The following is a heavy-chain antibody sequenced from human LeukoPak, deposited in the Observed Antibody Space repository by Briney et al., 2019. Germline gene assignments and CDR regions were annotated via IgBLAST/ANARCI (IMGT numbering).Heavy chain of an antibody. Sequence: PSETLSLTCTVSGGSISSYYWSWIRQPPGKGLEWIGYIYYSGSTNYNPSLKSRVTISVDTSKNQFSLKLSSVTAADTAVYYCARAVAGIAAADYWGQGTLVTVSS. CDR2: IYYSGST. V-gene: IGHV4-59*01. CDR3: ARAVAGIAAADY. CDR1: GGSISSYY. D-gene: IGHD6-13*01. J-gene: IGHJ4*02.